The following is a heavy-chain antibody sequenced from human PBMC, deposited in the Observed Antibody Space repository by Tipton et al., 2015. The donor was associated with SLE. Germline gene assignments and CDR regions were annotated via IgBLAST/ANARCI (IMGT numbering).Heavy chain of an antibody. D-gene: IGHD6-19*01. CDR2: INHSGST. V-gene: IGHV4-34*01. J-gene: IGHJ4*02. CDR3: ARERERDSSAWYPFDY. CDR1: GGSFSGYY. Sequence: TLSLTCAVYGGSFSGYYWSWIRQPPGKGLEWIGEINHSGSTNYNPSLKSRVTISVDTSKNQFSLKLRSVTAADTAVYYCARERERDSSAWYPFDYWGQGTLVTVSS.